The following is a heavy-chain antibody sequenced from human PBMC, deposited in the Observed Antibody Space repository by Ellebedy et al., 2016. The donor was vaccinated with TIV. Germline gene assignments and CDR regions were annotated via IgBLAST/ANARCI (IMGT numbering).Heavy chain of an antibody. CDR3: ARGFLVTIFGVVIHNWFDP. J-gene: IGHJ5*02. Sequence: SETLSLTXAVYGGSFSGYYWSWIRQPPGKGLEWIGEINHSGSTNYNPSLKSRVTISVDTSKNQFSLKLSSVTAADTAVYYCARGFLVTIFGVVIHNWFDPWGQGTLVTVSS. CDR2: INHSGST. CDR1: GGSFSGYY. D-gene: IGHD3-3*01. V-gene: IGHV4-34*01.